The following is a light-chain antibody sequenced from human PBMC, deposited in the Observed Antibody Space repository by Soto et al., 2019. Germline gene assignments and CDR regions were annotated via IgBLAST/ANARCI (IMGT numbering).Light chain of an antibody. CDR3: QQSFSVPYT. CDR1: QSIGSH. J-gene: IGKJ2*01. CDR2: SES. V-gene: IGKV1-39*01. Sequence: DIQMAQSPSSLSASVGDSVTITCRASQSIGSHLNWYHQKPGKAPKLLIQSESSLQSGVPSRFSGSGSGSDFTLTISSLQPEDFGTYYCQQSFSVPYTFGQGTKLEIK.